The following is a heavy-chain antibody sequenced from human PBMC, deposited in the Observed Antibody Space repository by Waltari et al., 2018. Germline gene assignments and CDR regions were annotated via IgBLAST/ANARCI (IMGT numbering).Heavy chain of an antibody. J-gene: IGHJ6*02. CDR1: GDSVSSNSAA. V-gene: IGHV6-1*01. CDR2: TYYRSKWYN. D-gene: IGHD3-10*01. Sequence: QVQLQQSGPGLVKPSQTLSLTCAISGDSVSSNSAAWNWIRQSPSRGLEWLGRTYYRSKWYNDYAVSVKSRITINPDTSKNQFSLQLNSVTPEDTAVYYCARGLLWFGEPKAYYYGMDVWGQGTTVTVSS. CDR3: ARGLLWFGEPKAYYYGMDV.